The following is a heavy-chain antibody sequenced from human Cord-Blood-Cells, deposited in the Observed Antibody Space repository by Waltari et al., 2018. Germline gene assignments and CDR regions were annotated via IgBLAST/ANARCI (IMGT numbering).Heavy chain of an antibody. D-gene: IGHD6-13*01. CDR2: INHSGST. CDR1: GGSSSDYS. CDR3: ARGRIAPDY. J-gene: IGHJ4*02. Sequence: QVQLHQWGAGPLKPSATLSLTSPVYGGSSSDYSWSWLRQPPGQGLEWIGDINHSGSTNYNPSLKSRVTISVDTSKNQFSLKLSSVTAAATAVYYCARGRIAPDYWGQGTLVTVSS. V-gene: IGHV4-34*01.